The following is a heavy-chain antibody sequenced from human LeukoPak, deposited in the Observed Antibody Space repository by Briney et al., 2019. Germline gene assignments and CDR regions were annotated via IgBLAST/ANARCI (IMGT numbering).Heavy chain of an antibody. CDR3: ARGASATGAASDY. CDR2: IYYSGST. D-gene: IGHD2-15*01. Sequence: PSETLSLTCTVSGGSISSYYWGWIRQPPGKGLEWIGSIYYSGSTYYNPSLKSRVTISVDTSKNQFSLKLSSVTAADTAVYYCARGASATGAASDYWGQGTLVTVSS. CDR1: GGSISSYY. V-gene: IGHV4-39*07. J-gene: IGHJ4*02.